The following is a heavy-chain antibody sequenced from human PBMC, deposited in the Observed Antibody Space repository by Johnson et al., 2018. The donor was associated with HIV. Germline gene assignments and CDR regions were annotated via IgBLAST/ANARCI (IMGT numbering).Heavy chain of an antibody. CDR2: ISYDGSNK. CDR1: GLTFSSYA. J-gene: IGHJ3*02. V-gene: IGHV3-30-3*01. Sequence: QVQLVESGGGVVQPGRSLRLSCAASGLTFSSYAMYCVRQAPGKGLEWVAVISYDGSNKYYADSMKGRFTISRDNSKNTLYLQMNSLRAEDTAVYYCAREFVGYNGFDIWGQGTMVTVSS. D-gene: IGHD5-24*01. CDR3: AREFVGYNGFDI.